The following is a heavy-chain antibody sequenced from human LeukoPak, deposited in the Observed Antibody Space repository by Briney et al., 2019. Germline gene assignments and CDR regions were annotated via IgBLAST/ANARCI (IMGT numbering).Heavy chain of an antibody. J-gene: IGHJ4*02. CDR3: ARARPGAAVFDY. Sequence: GGSLRLSCAASGFTFSSYEMNWVRQAPGKGLEWVSYISSSGSTIYYADSVKGRFTISRENAKNSLYLQMNSLRAGDTAVYYCARARPGAAVFDYWGQGTLVTVSS. CDR2: ISSSGSTI. CDR1: GFTFSSYE. V-gene: IGHV3-48*03. D-gene: IGHD6-13*01.